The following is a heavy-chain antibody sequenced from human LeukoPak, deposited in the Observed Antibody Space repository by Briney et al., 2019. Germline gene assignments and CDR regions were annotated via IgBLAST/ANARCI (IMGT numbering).Heavy chain of an antibody. D-gene: IGHD3-9*01. V-gene: IGHV4-34*01. Sequence: SETLSLTCAVYGGSFSGYYWSWIRQPPGKGLEWNGEINHSGSTNYNPSLKSRVTISVDTSKNQFSLKLSSVTAADTAVYYCARMRYYDILTGYYRSNDAFDIWGQGTMVTVSS. CDR2: INHSGST. CDR1: GGSFSGYY. CDR3: ARMRYYDILTGYYRSNDAFDI. J-gene: IGHJ3*02.